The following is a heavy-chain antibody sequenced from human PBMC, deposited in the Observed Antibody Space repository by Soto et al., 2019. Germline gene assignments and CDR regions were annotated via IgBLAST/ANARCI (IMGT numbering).Heavy chain of an antibody. J-gene: IGHJ4*02. D-gene: IGHD3-9*01. CDR3: VRAISGSFAL. V-gene: IGHV3-7*04. CDR1: GFSFITYW. CDR2: IKEEGSEK. Sequence: EVQLVESGGGLVQSGGSLRLSCEASGFSFITYWMNWVRQAPGKGLEWLASIKEEGSEKQYVDSVKGRFTISRDNAKNSLYLRMNSLNEEDTALYYCVRAISGSFALWGQGTLVIVSS.